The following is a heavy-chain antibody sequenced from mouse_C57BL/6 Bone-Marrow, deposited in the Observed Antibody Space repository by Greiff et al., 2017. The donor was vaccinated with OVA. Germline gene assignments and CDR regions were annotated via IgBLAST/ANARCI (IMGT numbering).Heavy chain of an antibody. CDR3: ARHEEGLDDYDGGLPWFAY. CDR2: FYPGSGSI. J-gene: IGHJ3*01. D-gene: IGHD2-4*01. V-gene: IGHV1-62-2*01. CDR1: GYTSTEYT. Sequence: QVQLQQSGAELVKPGASVKLSCKASGYTSTEYTIHWVKQRSGQGLEWIGWFYPGSGSIKYNEKFKDKATLTADKSSSTVYMELSRLTSEDSAVYFCARHEEGLDDYDGGLPWFAYWGQGTLVTVSA.